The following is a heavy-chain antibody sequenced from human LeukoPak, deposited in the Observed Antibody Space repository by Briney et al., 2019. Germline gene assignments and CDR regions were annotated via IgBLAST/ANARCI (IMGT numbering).Heavy chain of an antibody. CDR3: ASRGGWFGELEDAFDI. D-gene: IGHD3-10*01. V-gene: IGHV4-39*07. Sequence: SETLSLTCIVSGGSISSSIYYWAWVRQPPGKGLEWIGTVFYNGATQYSPSLRSRVTISIDTSKNQFSLKLSSVTAADTAVYYCASRGGWFGELEDAFDIWGQGTMVTVSS. J-gene: IGHJ3*02. CDR1: GGSISSSIYY. CDR2: VFYNGAT.